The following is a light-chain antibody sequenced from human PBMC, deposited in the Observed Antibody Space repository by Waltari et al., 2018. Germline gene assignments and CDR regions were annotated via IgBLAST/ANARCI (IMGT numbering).Light chain of an antibody. J-gene: IGKJ4*01. V-gene: IGKV1-39*01. CDR1: QSISSY. Sequence: DIQMTQSPSYLSASVGDRVTITCRASQSISSYLNWYQQKPGKAPKILIYAASSLQSGVPSRFSGSGSGTDFTLTISSLQPEDFATYYCQQSYSTPSTFGGGTKVEIK. CDR3: QQSYSTPST. CDR2: AAS.